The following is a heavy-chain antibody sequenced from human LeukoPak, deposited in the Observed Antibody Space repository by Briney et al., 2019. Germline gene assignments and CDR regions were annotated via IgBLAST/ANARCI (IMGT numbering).Heavy chain of an antibody. V-gene: IGHV3-66*01. CDR1: GFTFNSYA. CDR2: IYSGGST. CDR3: AKGLSDYMDV. Sequence: GGSLRLSCAASGFTFNSYAMSWVRQAPGKGLEWVSVIYSGGSTYYADSVKGRFTISRDNSKNTLYLQMNSLRAEDTAVYYCAKGLSDYMDVWGKGTTVTVSS. J-gene: IGHJ6*03.